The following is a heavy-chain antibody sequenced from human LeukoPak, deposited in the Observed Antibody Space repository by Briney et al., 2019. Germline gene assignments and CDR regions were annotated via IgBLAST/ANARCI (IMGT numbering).Heavy chain of an antibody. J-gene: IGHJ4*02. V-gene: IGHV1-2*02. Sequence: ASVKVSCTASGYTFTGYYMHWVRQAPGQGLEWMGWINPNSGGTNYAQKFQGRVTMTRDTSISTAYMELSRLRSDDTAVYYCARDNSFGELSFDYWGQGTLVTVSS. CDR3: ARDNSFGELSFDY. CDR2: INPNSGGT. CDR1: GYTFTGYY. D-gene: IGHD3-10*01.